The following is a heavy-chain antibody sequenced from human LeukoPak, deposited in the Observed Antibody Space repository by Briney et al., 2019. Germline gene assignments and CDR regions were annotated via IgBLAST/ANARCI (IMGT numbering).Heavy chain of an antibody. J-gene: IGHJ4*02. D-gene: IGHD1-7*01. V-gene: IGHV3-23*01. CDR3: ARAGGELELDY. Sequence: GGSLRLSCAASGFTFSSYAMSWVRQAPGKGLEWVSAISGSGGSTYYADSVKGRFTISRDNAKNSLYLQMNSLRAEDTALYYCARAGGELELDYWGQGTLVTVSS. CDR2: ISGSGGST. CDR1: GFTFSSYA.